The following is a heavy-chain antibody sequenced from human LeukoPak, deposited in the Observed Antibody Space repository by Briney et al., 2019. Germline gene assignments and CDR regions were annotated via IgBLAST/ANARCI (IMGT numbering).Heavy chain of an antibody. J-gene: IGHJ4*02. CDR1: GFTFSSYW. CDR2: IKQDGSEK. D-gene: IGHD2-21*02. Sequence: GGSLRLSCAASGFTFSSYWMSWVRQAPGKGLEWVANIKQDGSEKYYVDSVKGRFTISRDNSKNTLYLQMNSLRAEDTAVYYCATGVVTAIQQSYYFDYWGQGTLVTVSS. CDR3: ATGVVTAIQQSYYFDY. V-gene: IGHV3-7*03.